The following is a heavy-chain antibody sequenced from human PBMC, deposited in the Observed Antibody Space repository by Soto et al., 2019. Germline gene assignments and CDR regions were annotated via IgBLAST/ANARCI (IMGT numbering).Heavy chain of an antibody. CDR1: GGTFSSYT. Sequence: ASVKVSCKASGGTFSSYTISWVRQAPGQGLEWMGWISSNNGNTNYAQTFQGRVTMTTDTSTSTAYMELRSLRSDDTAVYYCAREGMAPYYYYGMDVWGRGTPVTVSS. J-gene: IGHJ6*02. V-gene: IGHV1-18*01. CDR3: AREGMAPYYYYGMDV. CDR2: ISSNNGNT.